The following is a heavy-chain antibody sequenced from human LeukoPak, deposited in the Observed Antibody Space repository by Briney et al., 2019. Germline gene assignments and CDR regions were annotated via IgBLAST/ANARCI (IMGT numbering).Heavy chain of an antibody. CDR3: VKSGRPEWELPFDY. J-gene: IGHJ4*02. V-gene: IGHV3-64D*06. CDR2: ISSNGGST. D-gene: IGHD1-26*01. Sequence: GGSLRLSCSASGFTFSSYAMHWVRQAPGKGLEYVSAISSNGGSTYYADSVKGRFTISRDNSKNTLYLQMSSLRAGDTAVYYCVKSGRPEWELPFDYWGQGTLVTVSS. CDR1: GFTFSSYA.